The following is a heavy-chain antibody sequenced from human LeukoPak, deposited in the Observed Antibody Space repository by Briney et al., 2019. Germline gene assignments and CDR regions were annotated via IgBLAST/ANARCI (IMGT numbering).Heavy chain of an antibody. J-gene: IGHJ3*02. V-gene: IGHV4-34*12. CDR2: IIDSGTT. D-gene: IGHD2-2*02. CDR3: ATLYLVNAFDI. Sequence: SETLSLTCGASGGPFSGYFWTWIRQPPGKGLEWIGEIIDSGTTNYNPSLESRVAMSVDTSKNQVSLRLSSVTAADTAVYYCATLYLVNAFDIWGPGTLVTVSS. CDR1: GGPFSGYF.